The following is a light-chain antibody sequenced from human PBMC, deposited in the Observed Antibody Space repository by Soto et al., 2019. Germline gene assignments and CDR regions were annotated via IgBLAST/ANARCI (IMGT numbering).Light chain of an antibody. V-gene: IGKV1-5*03. CDR3: QQYNSRSPFT. Sequence: DIQMTQSPSTLSASVGDRVTITCRASQSISNWLAWYQQKPGKAPNLLIYKASNLESGVPSRFSGSGSGTEFTLTINCLQPEDFATYYCQQYNSRSPFTFGPGTRVDI. CDR1: QSISNW. CDR2: KAS. J-gene: IGKJ3*01.